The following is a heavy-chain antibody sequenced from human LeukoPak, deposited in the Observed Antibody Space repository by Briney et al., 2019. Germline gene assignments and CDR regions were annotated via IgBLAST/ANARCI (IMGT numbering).Heavy chain of an antibody. CDR3: ARVRRDYGDAFDI. V-gene: IGHV3-7*01. D-gene: IGHD4-17*01. CDR1: GFTFSSYW. CDR2: IKQDGSEK. Sequence: PGGSLRLSCAASGFTFSSYWMSWVRQAPGKGLEWVANIKQDGSEKYYVDSVKGRFTISRDNAKNSLYLQMNSLRAEDTAVYYCARVRRDYGDAFDIWGQGTMVTVSS. J-gene: IGHJ3*02.